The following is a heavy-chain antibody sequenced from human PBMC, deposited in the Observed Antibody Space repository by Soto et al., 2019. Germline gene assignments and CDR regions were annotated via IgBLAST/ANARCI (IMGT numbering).Heavy chain of an antibody. V-gene: IGHV3-30-3*01. Sequence: GGSLRLSCAASGFTFSSYAMHWVRQAPGKGLEWVAVISYDGSNKYYADSVKGRFTISRDNSKNTLYLQMNSLRAEDTAVYYCARDLGEGETGTTSYIDYWGQGTLVTVSS. J-gene: IGHJ4*02. CDR2: ISYDGSNK. CDR3: ARDLGEGETGTTSYIDY. CDR1: GFTFSSYA. D-gene: IGHD1-7*01.